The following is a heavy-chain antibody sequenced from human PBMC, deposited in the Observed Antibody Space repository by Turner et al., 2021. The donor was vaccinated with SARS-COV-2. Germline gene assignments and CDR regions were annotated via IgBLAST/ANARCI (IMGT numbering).Heavy chain of an antibody. J-gene: IGHJ4*02. CDR1: GFTLSTYG. CDR2: RSYDGSNK. Sequence: QVQLVESGGGVVQPGRSRRLSCAASGFTLSTYGMHWVRQAPGKGLEWVALRSYDGSNKYYADSVKGRFTISRDNSKNTLYLQMNSLRAEDTAVYYCAKTIGSYYDSSGYYQYFDYWGQGTLVTVSS. V-gene: IGHV3-30*18. D-gene: IGHD3-22*01. CDR3: AKTIGSYYDSSGYYQYFDY.